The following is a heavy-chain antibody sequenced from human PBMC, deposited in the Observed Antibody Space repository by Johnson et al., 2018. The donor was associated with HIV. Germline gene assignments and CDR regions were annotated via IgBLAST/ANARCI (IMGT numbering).Heavy chain of an antibody. CDR2: ISNDGSAK. CDR1: GFTFSSYG. J-gene: IGHJ3*02. D-gene: IGHD6-13*01. Sequence: QVQLVESGGGLVQPGGSLRLSCAASGFTFSSYGMHWVRQAPGKGLEWAAVISNDGSAKYYAYSVKGRFTISRDNSKNTLYLQMNSLRAEDTAVYYCARERIGYSSSGDAFDIWGQGTMVTVSS. CDR3: ARERIGYSSSGDAFDI. V-gene: IGHV3-33*05.